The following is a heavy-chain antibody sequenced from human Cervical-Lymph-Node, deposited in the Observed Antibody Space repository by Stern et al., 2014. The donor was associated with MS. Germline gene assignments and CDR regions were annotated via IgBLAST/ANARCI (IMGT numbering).Heavy chain of an antibody. CDR3: ARGTLADP. J-gene: IGHJ5*02. CDR1: GYTFTDQH. CDR2: ITPSSGDT. D-gene: IGHD3-10*01. Sequence: VQLVESGAEVKKPGASVKVSCKTSGYTFTDQHLHWVRQAPGQGLEWMGWITPSSGDTNYAQKFQGRVTVTRDTSISTVYMELSSLKSDDTAVYFCARGTLADPWGQGTLVTVSS. V-gene: IGHV1-2*02.